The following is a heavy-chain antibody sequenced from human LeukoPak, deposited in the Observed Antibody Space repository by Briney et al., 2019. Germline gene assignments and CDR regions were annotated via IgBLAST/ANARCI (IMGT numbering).Heavy chain of an antibody. J-gene: IGHJ4*02. Sequence: SETLSLTCAVYGGSFSGYYWSWIRQHPGKGLEWIGYIYYSGSTYYNPSLKSRVTISVDTSKNQFSLKLSSVTAADTAVYYCAREYYDILTGYRTLDYWGQGTLVTVSS. CDR2: IYYSGST. D-gene: IGHD3-9*01. CDR1: GGSFSGYY. V-gene: IGHV4-31*11. CDR3: AREYYDILTGYRTLDY.